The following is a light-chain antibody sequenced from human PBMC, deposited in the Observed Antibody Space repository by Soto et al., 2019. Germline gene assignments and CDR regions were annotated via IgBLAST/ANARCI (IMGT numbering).Light chain of an antibody. CDR1: QSIGTW. Sequence: DIQMTRSPSTLSASVGDGVTITCRASQSIGTWLAWYQQKPGKAPKFLIYDVSSLASVVPSRFSGSGSGTEYTLSISTPQPDDVSTCYCQQCNTFSTFGQGTLLEIK. CDR2: DVS. J-gene: IGKJ1*01. CDR3: QQCNTFST. V-gene: IGKV1-5*01.